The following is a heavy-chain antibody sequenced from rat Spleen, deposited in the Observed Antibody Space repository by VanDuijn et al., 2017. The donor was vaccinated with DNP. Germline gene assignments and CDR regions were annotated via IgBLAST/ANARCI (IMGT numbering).Heavy chain of an antibody. D-gene: IGHD1-11*01. Sequence: EVQLVETGGGLMQPGKSLKLSCVASGFTFSSYWMYWIRQTPGKGLEWLSSINLDGSKTFYPDSVKGRFVISRVNAENTVYLQMNSLRSEDTATYYCVKDLRGGSAFDYWGQGTLVTVSS. CDR3: VKDLRGGSAFDY. CDR1: GFTFSSYW. J-gene: IGHJ3*01. CDR2: INLDGSKT. V-gene: IGHV5-58*01.